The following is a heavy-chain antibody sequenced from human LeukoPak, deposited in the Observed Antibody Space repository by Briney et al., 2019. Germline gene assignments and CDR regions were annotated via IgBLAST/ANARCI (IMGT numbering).Heavy chain of an antibody. CDR3: ARHGSVRSPLGP. CDR2: IYATGST. D-gene: IGHD3-10*01. J-gene: IGHJ5*02. CDR1: GGSISSYY. V-gene: IGHV4-4*09. Sequence: PSETLSLTCTVSGGSISSYYWSWNRQPPGKGLERIGYIYATGSTNYNPSLKSRVTISVDTSKNQFSLNLRSVTAADTAVYYCARHGSVRSPLGPWGQGTLVTVSS.